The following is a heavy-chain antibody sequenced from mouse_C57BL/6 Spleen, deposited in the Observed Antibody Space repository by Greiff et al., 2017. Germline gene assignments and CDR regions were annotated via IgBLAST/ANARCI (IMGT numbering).Heavy chain of an antibody. CDR1: GYTFTSYW. CDR2: IDPNSGGT. J-gene: IGHJ1*03. V-gene: IGHV1-72*01. Sequence: QVQLQQPGAELVKPGASVKLSCKASGYTFTSYWMHWVKQRPGRGLEWIGRIDPNSGGTKYNEKFKSKATLTVDKPSSTAYMQLSSLTSEDSAVYDCAISKITTVPSYWYFDVWGTGTTVTVSS. D-gene: IGHD1-1*01. CDR3: AISKITTVPSYWYFDV.